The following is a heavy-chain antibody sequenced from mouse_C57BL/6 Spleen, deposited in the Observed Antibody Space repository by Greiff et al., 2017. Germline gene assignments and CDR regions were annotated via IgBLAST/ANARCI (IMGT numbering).Heavy chain of an antibody. Sequence: QVQLKQSGAEVVRPGASVKLSCKASGYTFTDYYINWVKQRPGQGLEWIARIYPGSGNTYYNEKFKGKATLTAEKSSSTAYMQLSSLTSEDSAVYFCARGGDSSGYVDYWGQGTTLTVSS. D-gene: IGHD3-2*02. V-gene: IGHV1-76*01. CDR1: GYTFTDYY. CDR2: IYPGSGNT. J-gene: IGHJ2*01. CDR3: ARGGDSSGYVDY.